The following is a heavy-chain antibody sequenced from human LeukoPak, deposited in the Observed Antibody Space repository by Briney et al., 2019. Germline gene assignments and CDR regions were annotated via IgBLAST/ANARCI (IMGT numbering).Heavy chain of an antibody. CDR2: ISSSSSYV. V-gene: IGHV3-21*01. CDR3: ARDPGPYIVVAPAASYQNMDV. J-gene: IGHJ6*03. D-gene: IGHD2-2*01. Sequence: GGSLRLSCAASGFPFSSYSMNWVRQAPGKGLEWVSSISSSSSYVYYADSVKGRFTISRDNAKNSLYLQMNSLRAEDTAVYYCARDPGPYIVVAPAASYQNMDVWGKGTTVTVSS. CDR1: GFPFSSYS.